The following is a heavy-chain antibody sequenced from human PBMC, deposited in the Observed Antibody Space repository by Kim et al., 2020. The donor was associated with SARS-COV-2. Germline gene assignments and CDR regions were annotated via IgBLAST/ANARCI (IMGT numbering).Heavy chain of an antibody. J-gene: IGHJ4*02. Sequence: YYADSVKGRFTISRDNSKNTLYLQMNSLRAEDTAVYYCAKDPYSRAPFDYWGQGTLVTVSS. V-gene: IGHV3-23*01. D-gene: IGHD6-13*01. CDR3: AKDPYSRAPFDY.